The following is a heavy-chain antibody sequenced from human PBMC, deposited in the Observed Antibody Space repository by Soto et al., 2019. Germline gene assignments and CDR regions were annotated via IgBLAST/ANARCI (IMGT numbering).Heavy chain of an antibody. CDR1: GGSISSSNW. CDR2: IYHSGRT. CDR3: ARLRTYDLMTAPDY. D-gene: IGHD2-21*02. J-gene: IGHJ4*02. V-gene: IGHV4-4*02. Sequence: QVQLQESGPGLVKPSGTLSLICVVSGGSISSSNWWSWVRQPPGKGLEWIGEIYHSGRTNYNPSLXXXVXXLLDKSKNQFSLKLSSVTAADTAVYYCARLRTYDLMTAPDYWGQGTLVTVSS.